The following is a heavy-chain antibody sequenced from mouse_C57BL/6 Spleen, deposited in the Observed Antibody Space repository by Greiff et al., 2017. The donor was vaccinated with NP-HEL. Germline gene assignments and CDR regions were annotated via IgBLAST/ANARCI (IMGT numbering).Heavy chain of an antibody. J-gene: IGHJ2*01. Sequence: EVMLVESGGDLVKPGGSLKLSCAASGFTFSSYGMSWVRQTPDKRLEWVATISSGGSYTYYPDSVKGRFTISRDNAKNTLYLQMSSLKSEDTAMYYCARHTDYYGSSLFYFDYWGQGTTLTVSS. D-gene: IGHD1-1*01. CDR1: GFTFSSYG. CDR2: ISSGGSYT. CDR3: ARHTDYYGSSLFYFDY. V-gene: IGHV5-6*01.